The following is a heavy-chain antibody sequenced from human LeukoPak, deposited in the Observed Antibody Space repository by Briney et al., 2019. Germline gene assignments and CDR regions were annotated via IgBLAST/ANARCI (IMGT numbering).Heavy chain of an antibody. CDR3: ARGGQTGYVEYYYYYMDV. CDR2: INTNTGNP. D-gene: IGHD3-9*01. CDR1: GYTFTTYA. Sequence: ASVKVSCKASGYTFTTYAMNWVRQAPGQGLEWMGWINTNTGNPTYAQGFKGRFVFSLDTFVGSANLQISSLKTEDTAVYSCARGGQTGYVEYYYYYMDVWGKGTTVTVSS. V-gene: IGHV7-4-1*02. J-gene: IGHJ6*03.